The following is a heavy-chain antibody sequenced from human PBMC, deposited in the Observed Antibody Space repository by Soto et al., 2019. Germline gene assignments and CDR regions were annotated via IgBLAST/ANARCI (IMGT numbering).Heavy chain of an antibody. Sequence: EVQLLESGGGLVQPGGSLRLSCAASGFTVSSYAMDWVRQAPGKGLEWVSAISGSGMSTYYADSVKGRFTISRDTSTNTLYLQMNSLRAEDTAVYYCAKGGSSSWYTYLDCGGQGTLVTVSS. CDR2: ISGSGMST. V-gene: IGHV3-23*01. CDR3: AKGGSSSWYTYLDC. D-gene: IGHD6-13*01. CDR1: GFTVSSYA. J-gene: IGHJ4*02.